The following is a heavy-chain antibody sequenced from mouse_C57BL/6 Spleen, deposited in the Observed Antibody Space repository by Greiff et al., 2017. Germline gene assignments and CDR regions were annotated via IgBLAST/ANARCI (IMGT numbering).Heavy chain of an antibody. V-gene: IGHV5-9-1*02. CDR1: GFTFSSYA. CDR3: TREDGHYAMDY. D-gene: IGHD2-3*01. J-gene: IGHJ4*01. Sequence: EVKLMESGAGLVKPGGSLKLSCAASGFTFSSYAMSWVRQTPEKRLEWVAYISSGGDYIYYADTVKGRFTISRDNARNTLYLQMSSLKSEDTAMYYCTREDGHYAMDYWGQGTSVTVSS. CDR2: ISSGGDYI.